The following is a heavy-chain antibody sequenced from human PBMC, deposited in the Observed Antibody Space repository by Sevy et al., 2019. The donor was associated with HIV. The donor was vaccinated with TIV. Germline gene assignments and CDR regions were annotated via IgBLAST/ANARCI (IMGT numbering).Heavy chain of an antibody. CDR1: GFTFSSYA. V-gene: IGHV3-30-3*01. Sequence: GGSLRLSCAASGFTFSSYAMHWVRQAPGKGLEWVAVISYDGSNKYYADSVKGRFTISRDNSKNTLYLQMNSLRAEDTAVYYCARDLVGAKDWGQGTLDTVSS. J-gene: IGHJ1*01. CDR3: ARDLVGAKD. CDR2: ISYDGSNK. D-gene: IGHD1-26*01.